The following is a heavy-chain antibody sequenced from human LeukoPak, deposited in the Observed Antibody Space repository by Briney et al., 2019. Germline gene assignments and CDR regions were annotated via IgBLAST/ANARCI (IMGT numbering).Heavy chain of an antibody. Sequence: GGSLRLSCAATGFTVSSNYMSLVRQARGKGMEWVSVIYSGGSTYYADSVKGRFTISRDNSKNTLYLQMNSLRAEDTAVYYCARDRGNYYDSSGYYWDYWGQGTLVTVPS. D-gene: IGHD3-22*01. CDR1: GFTVSSNY. CDR2: IYSGGST. CDR3: ARDRGNYYDSSGYYWDY. J-gene: IGHJ4*02. V-gene: IGHV3-53*01.